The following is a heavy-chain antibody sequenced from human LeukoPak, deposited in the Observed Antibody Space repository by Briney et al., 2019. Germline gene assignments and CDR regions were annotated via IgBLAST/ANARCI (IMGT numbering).Heavy chain of an antibody. CDR1: GGSFSGYY. CDR2: INHSGST. J-gene: IGHJ4*02. D-gene: IGHD4-17*01. Sequence: PSETLSLTCAVYGGSFSGYYWSWIRQPPGKGLEWIGEINHSGSTNYNPSLKSRVTISVDTSKNQFSLNLSSVTAADTAVYYCASATTVTSYDCWGQGTLVTVSS. CDR3: ASATTVTSYDC. V-gene: IGHV4-34*01.